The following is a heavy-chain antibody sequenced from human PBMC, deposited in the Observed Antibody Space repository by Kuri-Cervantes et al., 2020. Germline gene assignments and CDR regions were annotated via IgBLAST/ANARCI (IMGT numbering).Heavy chain of an antibody. CDR2: IYYSGST. Sequence: LRLSCTVSGGSISSGDYYWSWIRQPPGKGLEWIGYIYYSGSTYYNPSLKSRVTISVDTSKNQFSLKLSSVTAADTAVYYCARNYYYDSSGPWYFDLWGRGTLVTVSS. D-gene: IGHD3-22*01. CDR3: ARNYYYDSSGPWYFDL. V-gene: IGHV4-30-4*08. CDR1: GGSISSGDYY. J-gene: IGHJ2*01.